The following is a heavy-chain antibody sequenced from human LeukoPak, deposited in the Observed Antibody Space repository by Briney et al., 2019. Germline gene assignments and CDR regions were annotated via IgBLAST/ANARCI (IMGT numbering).Heavy chain of an antibody. CDR2: IKQDGSEK. V-gene: IGHV3-7*03. D-gene: IGHD2-2*01. Sequence: GGSLRLSCAASGFPFSSYWMSWVRQATGKGLECVANIKQDGSEKYYVDSVKGRFTISRDNAKNSLYLQMNSLRAEDTAVYYCARGRRKIVVVPAATALDYWGQGTLVTVSS. CDR1: GFPFSSYW. J-gene: IGHJ4*02. CDR3: ARGRRKIVVVPAATALDY.